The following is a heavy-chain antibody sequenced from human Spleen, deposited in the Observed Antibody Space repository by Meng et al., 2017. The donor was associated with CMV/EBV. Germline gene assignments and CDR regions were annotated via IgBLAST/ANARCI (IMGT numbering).Heavy chain of an antibody. CDR3: ARDHDFWSGSSR. J-gene: IGHJ4*02. Sequence: ASVKVSCKASGYTFIGYYMYWVRQAPGQGLEWMGRMNPNSGGTNYAQKFQGRVTMTRDTSINTAYMELSRLISDDTAVYYCARDHDFWSGSSRWGQGTLGTVSS. V-gene: IGHV1-2*02. CDR2: MNPNSGGT. CDR1: GYTFIGYY. D-gene: IGHD3-3*01.